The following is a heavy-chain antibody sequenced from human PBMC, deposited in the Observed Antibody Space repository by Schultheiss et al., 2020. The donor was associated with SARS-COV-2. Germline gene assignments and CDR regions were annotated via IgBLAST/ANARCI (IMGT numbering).Heavy chain of an antibody. CDR2: IYYSGST. CDR3: AIPSGIYSSSSSFDP. V-gene: IGHV4-59*08. CDR1: GGSISSYY. D-gene: IGHD6-13*01. J-gene: IGHJ5*02. Sequence: SETLSLTCTVSGGSISSYYWSWIRQHPGKGLEWIGYIYYSGSTNYNPSLKSRVTISVDTSKNQFSLKLSSVTAADTAVYYCAIPSGIYSSSSSFDPWGQGTLVTVSS.